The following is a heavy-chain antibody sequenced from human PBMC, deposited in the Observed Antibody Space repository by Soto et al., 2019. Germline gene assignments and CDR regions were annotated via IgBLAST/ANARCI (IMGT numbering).Heavy chain of an antibody. V-gene: IGHV1-18*04. CDR3: ASARYCASPSCYKHYYYGMDT. Sequence: QDQLVQSGAEVKKPGASVKISCEASGYTFTSHGISWVRQAPGQGLEWLGWISTYNSRTHYAQKVQGRVTMTTDTPTSTAYLDLRSLTFDDTAVYYCASARYCASPSCYKHYYYGMDTWGQGTTVTVSS. D-gene: IGHD2-2*02. CDR1: GYTFTSHG. J-gene: IGHJ6*02. CDR2: ISTYNSRT.